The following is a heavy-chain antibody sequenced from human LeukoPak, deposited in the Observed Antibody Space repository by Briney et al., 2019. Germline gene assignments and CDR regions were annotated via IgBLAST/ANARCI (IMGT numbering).Heavy chain of an antibody. D-gene: IGHD3-3*01. J-gene: IGHJ4*02. Sequence: GGSLRLSCAASGFTFSSYWMHWVRQAPGKGLVWVSRISPDGSTTGHADSVKGRFTTSRDNAKSTLFLQMNSLRAEDTAVYYCTRDFDFSSAIWGQGTLVTVSS. V-gene: IGHV3-74*01. CDR2: ISPDGSTT. CDR3: TRDFDFSSAI. CDR1: GFTFSSYW.